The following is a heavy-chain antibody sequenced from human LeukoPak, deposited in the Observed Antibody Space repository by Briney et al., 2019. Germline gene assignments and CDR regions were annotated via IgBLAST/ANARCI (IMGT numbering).Heavy chain of an antibody. CDR2: IYHSGNT. CDR3: ARDQGYGDYMGYYYYGMDV. D-gene: IGHD4-17*01. J-gene: IGHJ6*02. Sequence: PSETLSLTCTVSGYSISSGYYWGWIRPPPGKGLEWIGSIYHSGNTYYNPSLKSRVTISVDTSKNQFSLKLSSVTAADTAVYYCARDQGYGDYMGYYYYGMDVWGQGTTVTVSS. CDR1: GYSISSGYY. V-gene: IGHV4-38-2*02.